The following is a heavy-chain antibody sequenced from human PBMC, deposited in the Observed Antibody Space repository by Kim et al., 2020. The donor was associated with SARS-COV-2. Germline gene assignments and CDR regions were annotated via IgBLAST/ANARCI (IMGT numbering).Heavy chain of an antibody. CDR3: ARRMALSAMDY. D-gene: IGHD2-8*01. V-gene: IGHV3-48*02. Sequence: YAGSVKGRFTASRDDGKNSVFLQMNSLRDEDTALYYCARRMALSAMDYWGQGTLVTVSS. J-gene: IGHJ4*02.